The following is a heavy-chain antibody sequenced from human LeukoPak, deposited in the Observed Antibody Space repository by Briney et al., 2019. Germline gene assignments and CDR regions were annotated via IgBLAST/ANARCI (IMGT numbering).Heavy chain of an antibody. CDR2: IKPDGSEK. V-gene: IGHV3-7*01. CDR1: GFTFSSYA. Sequence: PGGPLRLXCAAPGFTFSSYAMSGVRQAPGKGLDGVAKIKPDGSEKYYVDSVKGRFTISRHNAKHSLYLQMNSLRAEDTAVYYCASWAAITYLDAFDIWGQGTMVTVSS. CDR3: ASWAAITYLDAFDI. J-gene: IGHJ3*02. D-gene: IGHD6-13*01.